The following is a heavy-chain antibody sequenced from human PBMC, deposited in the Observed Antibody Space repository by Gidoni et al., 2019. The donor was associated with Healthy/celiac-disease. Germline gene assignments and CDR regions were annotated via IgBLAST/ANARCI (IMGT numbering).Heavy chain of an antibody. V-gene: IGHV4-38-2*02. CDR3: AREYSSN. J-gene: IGHJ4*02. Sequence: QVQLQESGPGLVKPSETLSPTCAVSGYSISSGYYWGWIRQPPGKGLEWIGSIYHSGSTYYNPSLKSRVTISVDTSKNQFSLKLSSVTAADTAVYYCAREYSSNWGQGTLVTVSS. D-gene: IGHD6-13*01. CDR2: IYHSGST. CDR1: GYSISSGYY.